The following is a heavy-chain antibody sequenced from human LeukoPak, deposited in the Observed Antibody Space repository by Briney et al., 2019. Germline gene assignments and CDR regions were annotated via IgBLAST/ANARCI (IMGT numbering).Heavy chain of an antibody. J-gene: IGHJ5*02. CDR3: ARDPEGYCSGGSCYP. D-gene: IGHD2-15*01. CDR1: GYTFTGYY. CDR2: INPNSGGT. V-gene: IGHV1-2*02. Sequence: GASVKVSCTASGYTFTGYYMHWVRQAPGQGLEWMGWINPNSGGTNYAQKFQGRVTMTRDTSISTAYMELSRLRSDDTAVYYCARDPEGYCSGGSCYPWGQGTLVTVSS.